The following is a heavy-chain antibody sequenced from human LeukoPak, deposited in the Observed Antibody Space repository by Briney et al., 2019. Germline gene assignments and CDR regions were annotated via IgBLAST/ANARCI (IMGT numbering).Heavy chain of an antibody. J-gene: IGHJ4*02. CDR1: GGSFSGYY. V-gene: IGHV4-34*01. CDR2: INHSGST. D-gene: IGHD3-10*01. CDR3: ARGRSYYYGSGSSNFDY. Sequence: PSETLSLTCAVYGGSFSGYYWSWIRQPPRKGLEWIGEINHSGSTNYNPSLKSRVTISVDTSKNQFSLKLSSVTAADTAVYYCARGRSYYYGSGSSNFDYWGQGTLVTVSS.